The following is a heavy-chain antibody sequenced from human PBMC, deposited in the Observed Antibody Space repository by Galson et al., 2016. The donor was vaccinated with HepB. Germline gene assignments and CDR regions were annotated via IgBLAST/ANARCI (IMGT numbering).Heavy chain of an antibody. V-gene: IGHV4-34*01. Sequence: SETLSLTCGVYGVSLSEYYWNWIRQSPGKGLEWIGEVRHGGSTNYNPSLASRVTISLNSSKKQFSLHLTSLTSADTATYYCALYLGNPLGDYWGQGTPVTVSS. CDR2: VRHGGST. D-gene: IGHD3-10*02. J-gene: IGHJ4*02. CDR1: GVSLSEYY. CDR3: ALYLGNPLGDY.